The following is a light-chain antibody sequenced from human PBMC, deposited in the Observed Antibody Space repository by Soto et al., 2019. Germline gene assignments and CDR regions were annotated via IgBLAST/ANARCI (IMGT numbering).Light chain of an antibody. V-gene: IGLV2-23*01. Sequence: QYALTQPASVSGSPGQSITISCTGTSSDVGSYNLVSWYQQHPGKAPKLMIYEGSKWPSGVSNRFSGSKSGNTASLTISGLQAEDEADYYCCSYAGSSTVLFGGGTKLTVL. CDR2: EGS. CDR3: CSYAGSSTVL. CDR1: SSDVGSYNL. J-gene: IGLJ2*01.